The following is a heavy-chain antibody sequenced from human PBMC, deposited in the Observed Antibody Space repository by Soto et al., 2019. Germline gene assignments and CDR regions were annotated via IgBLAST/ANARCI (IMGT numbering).Heavy chain of an antibody. Sequence: GGYLRFPWAGSGFSFRSYGMEWVRVAQDQGLEWVAATTYDGGMKHYVDSVKGRFTISRDNYKNKLYLQMNSLRVEDTATYYCAGALENPYFYYGLNVWGQGTTVTVAS. CDR2: TTYDGGMK. J-gene: IGHJ6*02. CDR3: AGALENPYFYYGLNV. D-gene: IGHD1-1*01. V-gene: IGHV3-30*03. CDR1: GFSFRSYG.